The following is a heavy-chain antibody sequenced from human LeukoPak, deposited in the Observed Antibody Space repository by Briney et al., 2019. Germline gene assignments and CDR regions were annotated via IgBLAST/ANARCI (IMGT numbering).Heavy chain of an antibody. CDR2: INHSGST. Sequence: SETLSLTCAVYGGSFSGYYWSWIRQPPGKGLEWIGEINHSGSTNYNPSLKSRVTISVDTSKNQFSLKLSSVTAADTAVSYCARGSPYLYSSSWYRLRWFDPWGQGTLVTVSS. V-gene: IGHV4-34*01. J-gene: IGHJ5*02. CDR3: ARGSPYLYSSSWYRLRWFDP. CDR1: GGSFSGYY. D-gene: IGHD6-13*01.